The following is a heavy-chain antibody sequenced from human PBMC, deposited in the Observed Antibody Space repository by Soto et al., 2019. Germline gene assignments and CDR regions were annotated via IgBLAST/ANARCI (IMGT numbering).Heavy chain of an antibody. J-gene: IGHJ5*02. CDR1: GITFSTYA. D-gene: IGHD5-12*01. CDR2: INAGNGNT. CDR3: ARAISGYVT. V-gene: IGHV1-3*01. Sequence: QVQLVQSGAEVKKPGASVKVSCKASGITFSTYAIHWVRQAPGQRLEWMGWINAGNGNTRSSQKFQGRGTLARDTSASAAYMDLSSLRSEDTAIYYCARAISGYVTWGQGTLVTVSS.